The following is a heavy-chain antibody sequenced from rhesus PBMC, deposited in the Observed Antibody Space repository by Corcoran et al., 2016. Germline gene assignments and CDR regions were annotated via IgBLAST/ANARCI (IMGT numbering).Heavy chain of an antibody. CDR2: INGNRCST. CDR3: AREISPATLTGDYRFDV. J-gene: IGHJ5-1*01. D-gene: IGHD7-45*01. CDR1: DASISISW. Sequence: QAQLQGSGPGLVKPSETLSLTCAVSDASISISWWRWIRQPPGQGLEWIGEINGNRCSTYYNPSLKSRVTVSKDASRNQFSLKLSSVTAADTAVYYCAREISPATLTGDYRFDVWGPGVRVTVSS. V-gene: IGHV4-80*01.